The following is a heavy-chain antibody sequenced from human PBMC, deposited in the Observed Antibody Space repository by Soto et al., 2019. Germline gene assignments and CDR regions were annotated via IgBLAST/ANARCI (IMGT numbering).Heavy chain of an antibody. CDR1: GYSFTSYW. V-gene: IGHV5-10-1*01. J-gene: IGHJ3*02. CDR3: ARHPTVYASGTLRPVDAFDI. Sequence: PGESLKISCKGSGYSFTSYWISWVRQMPGKGLEWMGRIDPSDSYTNYSPSFQGHVTISADKSISTAHLQWSSLKASDTAMYYCARHPTVYASGTLRPVDAFDIWGQGTMVTVSS. D-gene: IGHD2-8*01. CDR2: IDPSDSYT.